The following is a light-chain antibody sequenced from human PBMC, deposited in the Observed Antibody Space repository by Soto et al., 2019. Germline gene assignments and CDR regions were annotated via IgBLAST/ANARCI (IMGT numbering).Light chain of an antibody. CDR3: LQDHSPPFT. J-gene: IGKJ2*01. V-gene: IGKV1-6*01. CDR2: AAT. CDR1: QGVRNK. Sequence: AIQMTQSPSSLSASVGDRVTITCRASQGVRNKLSWYQQRPGKAPKLLLNAATALHSGVPSRFSGSGSGSDFTLSISSLQPEDVATYYCLQDHSPPFTFGQGTKLEIK.